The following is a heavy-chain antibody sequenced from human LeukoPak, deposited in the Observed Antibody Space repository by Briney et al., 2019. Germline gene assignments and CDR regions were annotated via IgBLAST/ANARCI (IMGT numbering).Heavy chain of an antibody. CDR3: ARGEAGYCSSTSCYGFRWFDP. D-gene: IGHD2-2*01. J-gene: IGHJ5*02. V-gene: IGHV4-34*01. CDR2: INHTGST. CDR1: GGSFSGYY. Sequence: PSETLSLTCAVYGGSFSGYYWSWIRQPPGKGLEWIGEINHTGSTNYNPSLKSRVTISVDTSKNQFSLKLSSATAADTAMYYCARGEAGYCSSTSCYGFRWFDPWGQGTLVTVSS.